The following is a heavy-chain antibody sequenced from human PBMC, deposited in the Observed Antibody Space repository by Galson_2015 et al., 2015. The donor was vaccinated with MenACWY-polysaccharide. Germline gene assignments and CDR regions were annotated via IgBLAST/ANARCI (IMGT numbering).Heavy chain of an antibody. V-gene: IGHV3-74*01. Sequence: SLRLSCAASEFTFSRNWLNWVRQAPGKGLVWVSRIDSDGSSTSYADSVKGRFTISRDNAKNTLYLQMNSLRAEDTAVYYCAVHCSSTSCYSPLSRLWGQGTMVTVSS. CDR3: AVHCSSTSCYSPLSRL. J-gene: IGHJ3*01. D-gene: IGHD2-2*01. CDR1: EFTFSRNW. CDR2: IDSDGSST.